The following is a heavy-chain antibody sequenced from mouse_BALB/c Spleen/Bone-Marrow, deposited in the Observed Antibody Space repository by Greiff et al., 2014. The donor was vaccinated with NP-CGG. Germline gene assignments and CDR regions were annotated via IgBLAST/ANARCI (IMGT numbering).Heavy chain of an antibody. CDR1: GFDFRTYW. V-gene: IGHV4-1*02. CDR2: INPDSKTK. CDR3: ARMGYYGWLAY. D-gene: IGHD1-1*01. Sequence: DVMLVESGGGLVQPGGFLKLSCAASGFDFRTYWMSLVRQAPGKGLEWIGEINPDSKTKNYAPSLKDKFIISRDNAKNTLYLQMSKVRSEDTALYYCARMGYYGWLAYWGQGTLVTVSA. J-gene: IGHJ3*01.